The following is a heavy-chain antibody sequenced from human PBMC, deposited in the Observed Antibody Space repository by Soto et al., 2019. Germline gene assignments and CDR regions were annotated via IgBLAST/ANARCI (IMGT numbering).Heavy chain of an antibody. J-gene: IGHJ5*02. CDR3: AREYYRTGTTGGWFDP. CDR1: GYTFTSYG. D-gene: IGHD1-7*01. Sequence: GASVKVSCKASGYTFTSYGISWVRQAPGQGLEWMRWISAYNGNTNYAQKLQGRVTMTTDTSTSTAYMELRSLRSDDTAVYYCAREYYRTGTTGGWFDPWGQGTLVTVSS. CDR2: ISAYNGNT. V-gene: IGHV1-18*01.